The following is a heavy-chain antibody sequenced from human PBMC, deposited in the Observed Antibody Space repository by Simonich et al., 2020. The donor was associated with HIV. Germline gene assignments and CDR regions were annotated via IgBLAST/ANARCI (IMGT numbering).Heavy chain of an antibody. CDR1: GFTFDDYA. J-gene: IGHJ4*02. CDR3: AKDRYSSSSGSFDY. CDR2: ISWNSGSI. D-gene: IGHD6-6*01. V-gene: IGHV3-9*03. Sequence: EVQLVESGGGLVQPGRSLRLSCAASGFTFDDYAMHWVRQAPGKGLGWVSGISWNSGSIGYADSVKGRFTISRDNAKNSLYLQMNSLRAEDMALYYCAKDRYSSSSGSFDYWGQGTLVTVSS.